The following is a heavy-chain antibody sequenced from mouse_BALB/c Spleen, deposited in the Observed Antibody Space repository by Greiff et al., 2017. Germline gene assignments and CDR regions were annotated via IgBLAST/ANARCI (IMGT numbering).Heavy chain of an antibody. CDR1: GYTFTSYT. D-gene: IGHD6-2*01. J-gene: IGHJ2*01. V-gene: IGHV1-4*01. CDR3: ARGGRTGGLYYFDY. CDR2: INPSSGYT. Sequence: QVQLKQSGAELARPGASVKMSCKASGYTFTSYTMHWVKQRPGQGLEWIGYINPSSGYTNYNQKFKDKATLTADKSSSTAYMQLSSLTSEDSAVYYGARGGRTGGLYYFDYWGQGTTLTVSS.